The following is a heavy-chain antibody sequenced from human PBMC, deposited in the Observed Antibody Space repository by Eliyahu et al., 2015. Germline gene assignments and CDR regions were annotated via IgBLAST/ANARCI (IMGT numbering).Heavy chain of an antibody. Sequence: QITLKESGPTLVKPTQTLTLTCTFSGFSLSTSGVGVGWIRQPPGKALEWLALIYWNDDKRYSPPLKSRLTITKDTSKNQVVLTMTNMDPVDTATYYCAHEKKLRYCSSTSCFLGAFDIWGQGTMVTVSS. V-gene: IGHV2-5*01. J-gene: IGHJ3*02. CDR3: AHEKKLRYCSSTSCFLGAFDI. D-gene: IGHD2-2*01. CDR2: IYWNDDK. CDR1: GFSLSTSGVG.